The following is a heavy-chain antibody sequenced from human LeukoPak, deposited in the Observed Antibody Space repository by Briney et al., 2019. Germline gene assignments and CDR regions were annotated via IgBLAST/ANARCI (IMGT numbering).Heavy chain of an antibody. D-gene: IGHD3-10*01. CDR2: ISGSGGST. Sequence: GGSLRLSCAASGFTFSSYGMSWVRQAPGKGLEWVSAISGSGGSTYYADSVKGRFTISRDNSKNTLYLQMNGLRAEDTAVYYCAKDTWFGELLNNWFDPWGQGTLVTVSS. CDR1: GFTFSSYG. J-gene: IGHJ5*02. V-gene: IGHV3-23*01. CDR3: AKDTWFGELLNNWFDP.